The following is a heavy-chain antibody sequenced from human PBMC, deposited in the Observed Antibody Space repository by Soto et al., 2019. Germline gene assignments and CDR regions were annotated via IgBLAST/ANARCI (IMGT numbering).Heavy chain of an antibody. Sequence: VQLQESGPGLVKPSETVSLSCSVSGASITHYYWRWIRQPPGKGLVWVGYVFYSGSSVYNPSPKSRATIATYTYNNQVTMKLTSVTAADTAVYYCARDRRTYGGGGMGPPKKNWFDPWGQGTLVTVST. D-gene: IGHD3-16*01. CDR3: ARDRRTYGGGGMGPPKKNWFDP. CDR2: VFYSGSS. V-gene: IGHV4-59*01. J-gene: IGHJ5*02. CDR1: GASITHYY.